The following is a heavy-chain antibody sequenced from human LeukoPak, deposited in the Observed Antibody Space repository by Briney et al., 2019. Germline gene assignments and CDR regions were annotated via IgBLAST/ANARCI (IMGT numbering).Heavy chain of an antibody. J-gene: IGHJ4*02. CDR2: IYYSGST. D-gene: IGHD5-18*01. V-gene: IGHV4-59*08. CDR1: GGSISSYY. Sequence: SETLSLTCTVSGGSISSYYWSWIRQPPGQGLEWIGYIYYSGSTNYNPSLKSRVTISVDTSKNQFSLKLSSVTAADTAVYYCARREGGYSYGSFDYWGQGTLVTVSS. CDR3: ARREGGYSYGSFDY.